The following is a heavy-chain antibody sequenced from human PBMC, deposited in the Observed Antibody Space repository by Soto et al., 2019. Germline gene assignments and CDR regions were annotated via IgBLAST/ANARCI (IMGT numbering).Heavy chain of an antibody. CDR3: ARDLKEYCSDGKCNWFDP. CDR2: ISYSGST. D-gene: IGHD2-15*01. J-gene: IGHJ5*02. V-gene: IGHV4-59*01. CDR1: GASITTYY. Sequence: SETLSLTCTVSGASITTYYWSWIRQPPGKGLEWIGYISYSGSTDYNPSLEGRVTISFDASKNQISLQVRSATAADAAVYYCARDLKEYCSDGKCNWFDPWGQGTLVT.